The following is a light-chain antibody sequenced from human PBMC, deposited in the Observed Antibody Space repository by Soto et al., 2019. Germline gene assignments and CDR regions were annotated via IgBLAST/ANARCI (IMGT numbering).Light chain of an antibody. CDR2: GAS. CDR1: QSLGHN. CDR3: QQYYNWPRT. V-gene: IGKV3-15*01. J-gene: IGKJ5*01. Sequence: EIVMTQSPATLSVSPGDRATLSCRASQSLGHNLAWYQQKPGQAPRLLIYGASTRATGIPARFSGSGSGTEFTLTISSLQSEDFAVYYCQQYYNWPRTFGQGTRLEIQ.